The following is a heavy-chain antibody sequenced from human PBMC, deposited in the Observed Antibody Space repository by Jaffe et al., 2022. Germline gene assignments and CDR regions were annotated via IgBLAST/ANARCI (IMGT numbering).Heavy chain of an antibody. CDR1: GYSFTSYW. D-gene: IGHD4-4*01. J-gene: IGHJ6*03. Sequence: EVQLVQSGAEVKKPGESLKISCKGSGYSFTSYWIGWVRQMPGKGLEWMGIIYPGDSDTRYSPSFQGQVTISADKSISTAYLQWSSLKASDTAMYYCARRGGTTVNRYYYYYMDVWGKGTTVTVSS. CDR3: ARRGGTTVNRYYYYYMDV. V-gene: IGHV5-51*03. CDR2: IYPGDSDT.